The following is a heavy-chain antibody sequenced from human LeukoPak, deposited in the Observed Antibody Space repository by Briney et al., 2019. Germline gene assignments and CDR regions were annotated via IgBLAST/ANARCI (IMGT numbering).Heavy chain of an antibody. CDR2: ISSSGSTI. CDR1: GFTFSDYY. Sequence: GGSLRLSCAASGFTFSDYYMSWIRQAPGKGLEWVSYISSSGSTIYYADSVKGRFTISRDNAKNSLYLQMNSLRADDTAVYYCARDLRGYSYGFYYYGMDVWGQGTTVTVSS. J-gene: IGHJ6*02. D-gene: IGHD5-18*01. V-gene: IGHV3-11*01. CDR3: ARDLRGYSYGFYYYGMDV.